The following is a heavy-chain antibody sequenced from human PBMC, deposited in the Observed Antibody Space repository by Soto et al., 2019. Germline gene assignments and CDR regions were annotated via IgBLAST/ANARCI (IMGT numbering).Heavy chain of an antibody. CDR3: AKRRVGGPAAIIYYYGMDV. CDR1: GFTFSSYA. CDR2: ISGSGGST. Sequence: GGSLRLSCAASGFTFSSYAMSWVRQAPGKGLEWVSAISGSGGSTYYADSVKGRFTISRDNSKNTLYLQMNSLRAEDTAVYYCAKRRVGGPAAIIYYYGMDVWGQGTTVTVSS. D-gene: IGHD2-2*01. V-gene: IGHV3-23*01. J-gene: IGHJ6*02.